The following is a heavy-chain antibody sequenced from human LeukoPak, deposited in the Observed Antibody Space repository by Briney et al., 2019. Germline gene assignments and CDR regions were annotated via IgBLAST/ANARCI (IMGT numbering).Heavy chain of an antibody. CDR1: GYTFTSYA. CDR2: INAGNGNT. Sequence: APVKVSCKASGYTFTSYAMHWVRQAPGQRLEWMGWINAGNGNTKYSQKFQGRVTITRDTSASTAYMELSSLRSEDTAVYHCARQCSSGWDYFDYWGQGTLVTVSS. V-gene: IGHV1-3*01. D-gene: IGHD6-19*01. CDR3: ARQCSSGWDYFDY. J-gene: IGHJ4*02.